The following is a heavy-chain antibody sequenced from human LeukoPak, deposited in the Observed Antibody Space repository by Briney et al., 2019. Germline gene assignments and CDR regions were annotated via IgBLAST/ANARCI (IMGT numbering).Heavy chain of an antibody. J-gene: IGHJ4*02. D-gene: IGHD3-10*01. Sequence: SETLSLTCAVSGYSISSGYYWGWIRPPPGKGREGIGIIYHSGSTYYNPSLKRRVIMSVDTSTNQFSLKLTSVTAADTAVYYCARVGVVRGVDYWGQGTLVTVSS. CDR2: IYHSGST. CDR1: GYSISSGYY. V-gene: IGHV4-38-2*01. CDR3: ARVGVVRGVDY.